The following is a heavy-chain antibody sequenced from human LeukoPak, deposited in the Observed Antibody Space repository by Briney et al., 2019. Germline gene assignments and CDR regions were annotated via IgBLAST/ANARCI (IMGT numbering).Heavy chain of an antibody. CDR2: IWYDGSNK. J-gene: IGHJ6*02. V-gene: IGHV3-33*01. Sequence: GGSLRLSCAASGFTFSSYGMHWVRQAPGKGLEWVAVIWYDGSNKYYADSVKGRFTISRDNSKNTLYLQMNSLRAEDTAVYYCAREVVVATGEVDDYYYGMDVWGQGTTVTVSS. CDR3: AREVVVATGEVDDYYYGMDV. CDR1: GFTFSSYG. D-gene: IGHD2-15*01.